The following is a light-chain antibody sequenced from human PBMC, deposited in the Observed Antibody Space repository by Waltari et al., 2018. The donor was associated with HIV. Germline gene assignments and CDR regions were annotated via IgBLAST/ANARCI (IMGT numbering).Light chain of an antibody. V-gene: IGLV1-40*01. J-gene: IGLJ3*02. Sequence: QSVLTQPPSVSGAPGQRVRLSFTGTTFNIGAGHNVHWYQHLPGTAPKLLIFGNNNRPSGVPDRFSGSKSGSSASLAITGLQAEDEADYYCQSYDNRLRGVFGGGTKVTVL. CDR3: QSYDNRLRGV. CDR1: TFNIGAGHN. CDR2: GNN.